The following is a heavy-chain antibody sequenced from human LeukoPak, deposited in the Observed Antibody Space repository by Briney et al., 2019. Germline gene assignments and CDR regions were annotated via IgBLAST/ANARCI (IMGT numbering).Heavy chain of an antibody. V-gene: IGHV3-48*01. CDR1: GFTFSSYA. J-gene: IGHJ4*02. CDR3: ARERYDYGDYVLDY. D-gene: IGHD4-17*01. CDR2: ISSSSSTI. Sequence: GGSLRLSCAASGFTFSSYAMSWVRQAPGKGLEWVSYISSSSSTIYYADSVKGRFTISRDNAKNSLYLQMNSLRAEDTAVYYCARERYDYGDYVLDYWGQGTLVTVSS.